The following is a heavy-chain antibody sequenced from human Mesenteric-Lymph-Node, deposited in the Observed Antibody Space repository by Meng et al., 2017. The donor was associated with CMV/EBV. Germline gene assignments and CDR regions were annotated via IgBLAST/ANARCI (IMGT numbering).Heavy chain of an antibody. CDR1: GFTFDAYA. D-gene: IGHD2-2*01. J-gene: IGHJ4*02. CDR3: AKDITAAISFGNDY. V-gene: IGHV3-43D*03. Sequence: SGFTFDAYAMHWVRQAPGKGLEWVSLISWDGGSTYYADSVKGRFTISRDNSKNSLYLQMNSLRAEDTALYYCAKDITAAISFGNDYWGQGTLVTVSS. CDR2: ISWDGGST.